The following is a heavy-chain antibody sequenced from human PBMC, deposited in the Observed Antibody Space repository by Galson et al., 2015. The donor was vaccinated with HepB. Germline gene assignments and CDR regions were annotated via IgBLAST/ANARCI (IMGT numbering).Heavy chain of an antibody. V-gene: IGHV1-3*01. Sequence: SVKVSCKASGYTFTSYAMHWVRQAPGQRLEWMGWINAGNGNTKYSQKFQGRVTITRDTSASTAYMELSSLRSEDTAVYYCARDLIVATILGYYFDYWGQGTLVTVSS. CDR3: ARDLIVATILGYYFDY. CDR2: INAGNGNT. J-gene: IGHJ4*02. D-gene: IGHD5-12*01. CDR1: GYTFTSYA.